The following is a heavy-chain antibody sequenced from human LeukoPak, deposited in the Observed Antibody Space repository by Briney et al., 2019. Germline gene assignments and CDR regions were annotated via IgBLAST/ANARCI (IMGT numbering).Heavy chain of an antibody. Sequence: GESLKISCKGSGYTFTNYWIGWVRQMPGKGLEWMGIMYPGDSDTRYSPSFQGQVTISADKSISTAYLQWSSLKASDTAMYYCARSWYSSGWLGAFDIWGQGTMVTVSS. CDR3: ARSWYSSGWLGAFDI. V-gene: IGHV5-51*01. D-gene: IGHD6-19*01. CDR1: GYTFTNYW. CDR2: MYPGDSDT. J-gene: IGHJ3*02.